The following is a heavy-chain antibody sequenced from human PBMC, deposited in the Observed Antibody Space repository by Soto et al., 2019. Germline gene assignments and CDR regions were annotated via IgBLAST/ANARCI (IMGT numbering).Heavy chain of an antibody. CDR3: ARGYCSSTSCPAGAFDI. Sequence: SVKVSCKASGGTFSSYAISWVRQAPGQGLEWMGGIIPIFGTANYAQKFQGRVTITADESTSTAYMELSSLRSEDTAVYYCARGYCSSTSCPAGAFDIWGQGTMVTVSS. V-gene: IGHV1-69*13. D-gene: IGHD2-2*01. CDR2: IIPIFGTA. CDR1: GGTFSSYA. J-gene: IGHJ3*02.